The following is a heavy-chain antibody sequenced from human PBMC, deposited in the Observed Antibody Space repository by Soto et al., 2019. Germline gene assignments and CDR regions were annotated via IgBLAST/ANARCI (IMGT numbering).Heavy chain of an antibody. CDR1: GFTFSSYW. CDR2: IKQDGSAK. CDR3: ARDKGYFDY. J-gene: IGHJ4*02. V-gene: IGHV3-7*01. Sequence: EVQLVESGGGLVQPGGSLRLSCAASGFTFSSYWMSWVRQAPGKGLEWVANIKQDGSAKYYVDFVKGRFTISRDNAKNSLYLQMNSLIAEDTAVYYCARDKGYFDYWGQGTLVTVSS.